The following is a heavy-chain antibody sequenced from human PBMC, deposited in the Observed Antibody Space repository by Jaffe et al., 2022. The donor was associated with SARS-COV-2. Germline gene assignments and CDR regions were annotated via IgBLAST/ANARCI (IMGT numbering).Heavy chain of an antibody. CDR1: GFTFSSYA. Sequence: QVQLVESGGGVVQPGRSLRLSCAASGFTFSSYAMHWVRQAPGKGLEWVAVISYDGSNKYYADSVKGRFTISRDNSKNTLYLQMNSLRAEDTAVYYCARDPGSGHHTGSIAVAGPHLGFDYWGQGTLVTVSS. J-gene: IGHJ4*02. D-gene: IGHD6-19*01. CDR3: ARDPGSGHHTGSIAVAGPHLGFDY. V-gene: IGHV3-30*04. CDR2: ISYDGSNK.